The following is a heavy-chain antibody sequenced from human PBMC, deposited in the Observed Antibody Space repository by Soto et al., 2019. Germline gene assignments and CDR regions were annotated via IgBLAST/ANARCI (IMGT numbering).Heavy chain of an antibody. J-gene: IGHJ5*02. CDR1: GFTFNIYA. CDR2: ISGSGGST. Sequence: EVQLLESGGGLVQPGGSLRLSCAASGFTFNIYAMSWIRQAPGKELEWVSAISGSGGSTYYADSVKGRFAISRDNSKNTLYLQMNSLRAEDTSVYYCAKGVVVAATPGFWFATWGQGTLLTVSS. D-gene: IGHD2-15*01. V-gene: IGHV3-23*01. CDR3: AKGVVVAATPGFWFAT.